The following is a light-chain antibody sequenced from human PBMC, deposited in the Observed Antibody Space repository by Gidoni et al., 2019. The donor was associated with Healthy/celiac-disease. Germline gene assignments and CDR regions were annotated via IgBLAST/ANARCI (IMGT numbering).Light chain of an antibody. CDR1: QSVSSY. J-gene: IGKJ1*01. V-gene: IGKV3-11*01. Sequence: EIVLTQSPATLSLSPGERATLSCRASQSVSSYLAWYQQKPGQAPRLLIYDASNRATGIPARFSGSGSGTDFTLTISSLEPEDFAVYYCQQRSNWQGWTFXQXTKVEIK. CDR3: QQRSNWQGWT. CDR2: DAS.